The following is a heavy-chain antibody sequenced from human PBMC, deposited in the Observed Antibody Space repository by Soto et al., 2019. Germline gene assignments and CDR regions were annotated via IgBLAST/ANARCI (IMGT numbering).Heavy chain of an antibody. CDR1: GFTFNNYI. CDR3: AKAAGGTFDNGVDV. CDR2: ISATGTT. Sequence: EVQLLESGGGLVQPGGSLRLSCAASGFTFNNYIMAWVRQAPGEGLEWVSAISATGTTYYADFVRGHVTISSDNSKNTLYLKMNRLRVEDKSVYFCAKAAGGTFDNGVDVWGQGTTVTVSS. V-gene: IGHV3-23*01. D-gene: IGHD3-16*01. J-gene: IGHJ6*02.